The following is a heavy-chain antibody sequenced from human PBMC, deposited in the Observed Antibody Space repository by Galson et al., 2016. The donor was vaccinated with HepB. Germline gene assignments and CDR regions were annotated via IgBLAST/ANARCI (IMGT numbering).Heavy chain of an antibody. CDR3: ARRTYGSGIDY. CDR2: IYHTGST. J-gene: IGHJ4*02. D-gene: IGHD3-10*01. V-gene: IGHV4-4*02. CDR1: GGSISSSEW. Sequence: SETLSLTCGVSGGSISSSEWWSWVRQPPGRGLEWIGEIYHTGSTNYNPSLKSRVTISIDKSKNQFSLKLNSVTAADTAVYYCARRTYGSGIDYWGQGTLVIVSS.